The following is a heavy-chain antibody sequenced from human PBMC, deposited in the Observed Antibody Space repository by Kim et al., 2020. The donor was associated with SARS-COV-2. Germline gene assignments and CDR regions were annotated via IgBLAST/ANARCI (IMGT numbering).Heavy chain of an antibody. D-gene: IGHD3-10*01. CDR2: IWYDGSNK. V-gene: IGHV3-33*06. Sequence: GGSLRLSCAASGFTFSSYGMHWVRQAPGKGLEWVAVIWYDGSNKYYADSVKGRFTISRDNSKNTLYLQMNSLRAEDTAVYYCAKDFASPGSYMYYYYGMDVWGQGTTVTVSS. CDR3: AKDFASPGSYMYYYYGMDV. CDR1: GFTFSSYG. J-gene: IGHJ6*02.